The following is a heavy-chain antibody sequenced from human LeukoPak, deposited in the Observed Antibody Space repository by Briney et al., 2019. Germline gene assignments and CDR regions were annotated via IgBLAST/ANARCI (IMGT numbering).Heavy chain of an antibody. J-gene: IGHJ4*02. CDR2: ISGSGGST. CDR1: GFTFSSYG. CDR3: ARGPIVVVPAAQNDY. Sequence: PGGSLRLSCAASGFTFSSYGMSWVRQAPGKGLEWVSAISGSGGSTYYADSVKGRFTISRDNSKNTLYLQMNSLRAEDTAVYYCARGPIVVVPAAQNDYWGQGTLVTVSS. D-gene: IGHD2-2*01. V-gene: IGHV3-23*01.